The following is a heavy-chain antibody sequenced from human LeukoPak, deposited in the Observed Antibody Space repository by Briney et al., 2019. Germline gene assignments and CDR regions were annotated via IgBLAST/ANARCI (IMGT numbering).Heavy chain of an antibody. V-gene: IGHV3-30*02. D-gene: IGHD2-15*01. CDR3: ARDGYCSGGSCYPNWFDP. CDR1: GFTFSSYG. Sequence: GGSLRLSCAASGFTFSSYGMHWVRQAPGKGLEWVAFIRYDGSNKYYADSVKGRFTISRDNSKNTLYLQMNSLRAEDTAVYYCARDGYCSGGSCYPNWFDPWGQGTLVTVSS. CDR2: IRYDGSNK. J-gene: IGHJ5*02.